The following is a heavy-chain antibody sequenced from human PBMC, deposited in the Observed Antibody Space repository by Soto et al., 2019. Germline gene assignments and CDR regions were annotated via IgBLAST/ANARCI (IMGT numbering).Heavy chain of an antibody. J-gene: IGHJ6*02. CDR3: ARTRIVVVPAAIYYYGMDV. CDR1: GGSFSGYY. CDR2: INHSGST. Sequence: SETLSLTCAVYGGSFSGYYWSWIRQPPGKGLEWIGEINHSGSTNYNPSLKSRVTISVDTSKNQFSLKLSSVTAADTAVYYCARTRIVVVPAAIYYYGMDVWGQGTTVTVSS. V-gene: IGHV4-34*01. D-gene: IGHD2-2*02.